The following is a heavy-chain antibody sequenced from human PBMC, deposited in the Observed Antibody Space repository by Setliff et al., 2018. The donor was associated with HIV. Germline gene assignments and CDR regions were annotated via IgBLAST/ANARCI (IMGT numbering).Heavy chain of an antibody. J-gene: IGHJ3*01. CDR3: ARTGYAFDV. Sequence: SETLSLTCTVSGGSMNANHWSWIRQSPGKGPEWVAYIHVSGSTYFNPSLSSRVTISIDTSNNQFSLRLSSVTAADTAVYYCARTGYAFDVWGLGTMVTVSS. CDR1: GGSMNANH. CDR2: IHVSGST. V-gene: IGHV4-59*08.